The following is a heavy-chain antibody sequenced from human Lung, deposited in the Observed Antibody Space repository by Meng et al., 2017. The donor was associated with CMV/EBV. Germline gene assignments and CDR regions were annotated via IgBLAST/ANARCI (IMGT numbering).Heavy chain of an antibody. D-gene: IGHD2-15*01. Sequence: GESLKISCAASGFTFNTYAMTWVRQAPGRGLESVSIISGNGGVTYYADSVKGRFTISRDNSKNTVYLQMNSLRAEDTAVYYYSKDLRDIVVLVGARVHWGQGTXVTVSS. V-gene: IGHV3-23*01. J-gene: IGHJ4*02. CDR3: SKDLRDIVVLVGARVH. CDR1: GFTFNTYA. CDR2: ISGNGGVT.